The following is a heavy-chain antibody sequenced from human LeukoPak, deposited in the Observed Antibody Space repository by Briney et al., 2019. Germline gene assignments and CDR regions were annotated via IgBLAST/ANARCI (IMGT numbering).Heavy chain of an antibody. Sequence: GGSLRLSCAASGFTFSSYSMNWVRQAPGKGLEWVSSISSSSSYIYYADSVKGRFTISRDNAKNSLYLQMNSLRAEDTAVYYCARVGYSYGWKGVYYYYYMDVWGKGTTVTVSS. CDR1: GFTFSSYS. J-gene: IGHJ6*03. CDR2: ISSSSSYI. CDR3: ARVGYSYGWKGVYYYYYMDV. D-gene: IGHD5-18*01. V-gene: IGHV3-21*01.